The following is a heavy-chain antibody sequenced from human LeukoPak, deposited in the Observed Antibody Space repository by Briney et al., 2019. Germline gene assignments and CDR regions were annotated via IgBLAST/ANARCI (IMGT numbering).Heavy chain of an antibody. V-gene: IGHV3-23*01. Sequence: GGSLGLSCAASGFTFSSYAMSWVRQAPGKGLEWVSAISGSGGSTYYADSVKGRFTISRDNSKNTLYLQMNSLRAEDTAVYYCARDMNVDTAFNYWGQGTLVTVSS. CDR1: GFTFSSYA. CDR2: ISGSGGST. CDR3: ARDMNVDTAFNY. D-gene: IGHD5-18*01. J-gene: IGHJ4*02.